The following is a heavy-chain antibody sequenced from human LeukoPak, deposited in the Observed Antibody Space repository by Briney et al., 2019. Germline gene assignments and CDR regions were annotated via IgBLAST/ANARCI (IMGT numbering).Heavy chain of an antibody. CDR2: IYHSGST. V-gene: IGHV4-38-2*01. J-gene: IGHJ4*02. D-gene: IGHD2-21*01. Sequence: SETLSLTCAVSGYSISSGYYWGWIRQPPGKGLEWIGSIYHSGSTYYYPSLTSRVTISVDTSKNQSSLKLSSVTAADTAVYYCARTDEYCGGDCYHFDYWGQGTLVTVSS. CDR3: ARTDEYCGGDCYHFDY. CDR1: GYSISSGYY.